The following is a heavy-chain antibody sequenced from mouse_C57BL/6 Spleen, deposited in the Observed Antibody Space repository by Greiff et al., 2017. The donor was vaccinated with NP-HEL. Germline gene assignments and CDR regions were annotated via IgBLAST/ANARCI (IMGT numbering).Heavy chain of an antibody. Sequence: VQLKQSGPVLVKPGASVKMSCKASGYTFTDYYMNWVKQSHGKSLEWIGVINPYNGGTSYNQKFKGKATLTVDKSSSTAYMELNSLTSEDSAVYYCAREGVITTVVAGFDYWGQGTTLTVSS. CDR2: INPYNGGT. V-gene: IGHV1-19*01. CDR1: GYTFTDYY. D-gene: IGHD1-1*01. CDR3: AREGVITTVVAGFDY. J-gene: IGHJ2*01.